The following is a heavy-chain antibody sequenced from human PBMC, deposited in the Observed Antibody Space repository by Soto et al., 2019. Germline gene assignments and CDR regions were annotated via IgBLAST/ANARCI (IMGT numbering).Heavy chain of an antibody. CDR1: GGSISRGDYY. Sequence: QVQLQESGPGLVKPSQTLSLTCTVSGGSISRGDYYWTWIRQPPGKGLEWIGNIYKSWSPYYKSSLESRVTISVDTSKNQFSLKLSSVTAADTAVYYCARGDDILTGYPKAFDIWGQGTMVTVSS. CDR3: ARGDDILTGYPKAFDI. CDR2: IYKSWSP. V-gene: IGHV4-30-4*01. J-gene: IGHJ3*02. D-gene: IGHD3-9*01.